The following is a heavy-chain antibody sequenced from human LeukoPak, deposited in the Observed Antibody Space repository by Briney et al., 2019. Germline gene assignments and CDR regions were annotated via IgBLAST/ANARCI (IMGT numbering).Heavy chain of an antibody. CDR1: GGSISSYY. CDR3: AREAGRVAAAAHFQH. J-gene: IGHJ1*01. Sequence: SETLSLTCTVSGGSISSYYWSWIRQPPGKGLEWIGYIYYSGTTNYSPSLKSRVTISVDTSKNRFSLKLSSVTAADTAVYYCAREAGRVAAAAHFQHWGQGTLVTVSS. CDR2: IYYSGTT. V-gene: IGHV4-59*01. D-gene: IGHD6-13*01.